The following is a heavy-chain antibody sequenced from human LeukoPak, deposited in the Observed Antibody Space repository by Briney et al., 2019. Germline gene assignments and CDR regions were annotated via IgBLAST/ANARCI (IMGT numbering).Heavy chain of an antibody. CDR1: GFTFDDYG. CDR2: ISYDGSNK. CDR3: ARDVIIMVRGVITYYYYGMDV. V-gene: IGHV3-30*03. Sequence: GGSLRLSCAASGFTFDDYGMSWVRQAPGKGLEWVAVISYDGSNKYYADSVKGRFTISRDNSKNTLYLQMNSLRAEDTAVYYCARDVIIMVRGVITYYYYGMDVWGKGTTVTVSP. J-gene: IGHJ6*04. D-gene: IGHD3-10*01.